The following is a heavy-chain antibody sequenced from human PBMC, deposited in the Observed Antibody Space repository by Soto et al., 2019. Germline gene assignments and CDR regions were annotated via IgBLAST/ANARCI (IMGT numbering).Heavy chain of an antibody. D-gene: IGHD1-1*01. CDR3: WNGARGWPPESIDY. J-gene: IGHJ4*02. V-gene: IGHV3-74*01. CDR2: INSDGSST. CDR1: GFTFSSYW. Sequence: GGSLRLSCAASGFTFSSYWMHWVRQAPGKGLVWVSRINSDGSSTSYADSVKGRFTISRDNAKNTLYLQMNSLRAEDTAVYYCWNGARGWPPESIDYWGQGTLVTVSS.